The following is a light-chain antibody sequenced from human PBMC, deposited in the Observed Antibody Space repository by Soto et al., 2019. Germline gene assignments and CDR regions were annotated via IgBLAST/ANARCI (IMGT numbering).Light chain of an antibody. V-gene: IGLV2-11*01. CDR3: CSYAGSYIFV. J-gene: IGLJ1*01. CDR1: SSDVGGYTS. Sequence: QSALAQPRSVSGSPGRSVSISCTGTSSDVGGYTSVSWYQQYPGQAPKLMIFDVTKRPSGVPDRFSGSKSGNTASLTISGLQAEDEADYYCCSYAGSYIFVFGSGTKSPS. CDR2: DVT.